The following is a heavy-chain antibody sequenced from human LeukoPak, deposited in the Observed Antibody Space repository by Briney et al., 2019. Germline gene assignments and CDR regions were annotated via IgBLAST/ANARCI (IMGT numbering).Heavy chain of an antibody. D-gene: IGHD3-10*01. J-gene: IGHJ3*02. CDR2: INHSGST. CDR3: ARGQGYYYGSGAFDI. CDR1: GGSFSGYY. V-gene: IGHV4-34*01. Sequence: SETLSLTCAVYGGSFSGYYWSWIRQPPGKGLEWIGEINHSGSTNYNPSLKSRATISVDTSKNQFSLKLSSVTAADTAVYYCARGQGYYYGSGAFDIWGQGTMVTVSS.